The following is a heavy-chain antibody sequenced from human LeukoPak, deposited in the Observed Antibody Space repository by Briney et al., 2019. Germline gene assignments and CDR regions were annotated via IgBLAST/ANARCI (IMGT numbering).Heavy chain of an antibody. J-gene: IGHJ6*03. V-gene: IGHV4-38-2*02. CDR2: IYHSGST. CDR1: GYSISSGYY. D-gene: IGHD3-10*01. Sequence: PSETLSLTCAVSGYSISSGYYWGWIRQPPGKGLGWIGSIYHSGSTYYNPSLKSRVTILVDTSKNQFSLKLSSVTAADTAVYYCARDLTGYYYGSGSYCTGNYYYYYMDVWGKGTTVTVSS. CDR3: ARDLTGYYYGSGSYCTGNYYYYYMDV.